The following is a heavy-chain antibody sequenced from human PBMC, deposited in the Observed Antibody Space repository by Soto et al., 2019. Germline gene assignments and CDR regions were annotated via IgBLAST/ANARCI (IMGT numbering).Heavy chain of an antibody. V-gene: IGHV3-30-3*01. CDR3: ARDRGYPDSFDI. CDR1: GFTFSSYA. J-gene: IGHJ3*02. D-gene: IGHD3-10*01. Sequence: PGGSLRLSCAASGFTFSSYAMRWVRQAPGKGLEWVAVISYDGSNKYYADSVKGRFTISRDNAKSTLFLQMNSLRVEDTAVYYCARDRGYPDSFDIWGQGTMVTVSS. CDR2: ISYDGSNK.